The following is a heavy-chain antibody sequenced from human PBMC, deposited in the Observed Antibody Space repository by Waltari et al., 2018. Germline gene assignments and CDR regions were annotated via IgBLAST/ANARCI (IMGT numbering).Heavy chain of an antibody. CDR1: GFTFRGFS. CDR3: AKYSGYDLNL. V-gene: IGHV3-7*01. J-gene: IGHJ5*02. CDR2: INPGGSEK. Sequence: LLVEAGVDLVQPGGSLRISCAASGFTFRGFSMSWVRQAPGKGLEWVAKINPGGSEKSYVDSLKGRFTISRDNAKNSLYLQMNSLRAEDTALYYCAKYSGYDLNLWGQGTLVTV. D-gene: IGHD5-12*01.